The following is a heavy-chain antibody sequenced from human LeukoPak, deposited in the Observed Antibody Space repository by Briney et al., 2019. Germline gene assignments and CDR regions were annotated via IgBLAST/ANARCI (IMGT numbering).Heavy chain of an antibody. CDR1: GYSFTDYF. CDR3: ARSGSTGYSLDY. D-gene: IGHD3-22*01. V-gene: IGHV1-2*02. CDR2: IDPNSGDT. Sequence: GASVKVSCKASGYSFTDYFIHWVRQAPGQGLEWMGCIDPNSGDTKYARKFQGRVSMPRDTSTRTAYMELSRLRSDDTAVYFCARSGSTGYSLDYWGQGTLVTVSS. J-gene: IGHJ4*02.